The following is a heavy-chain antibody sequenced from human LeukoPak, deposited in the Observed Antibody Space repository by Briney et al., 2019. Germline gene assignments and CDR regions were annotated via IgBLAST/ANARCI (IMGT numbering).Heavy chain of an antibody. D-gene: IGHD6-6*01. Sequence: GGSLRLSCIASGLTFSTSWMNWVRQPPGKGLVWVSRINVDGSRTVYADSVKGRFTISRDNAKNALYLQMTSLRAEDTAVYYCRHGNSSGDYWGQGTLVTVSS. J-gene: IGHJ4*02. CDR1: GLTFSTSW. CDR2: INVDGSRT. CDR3: RHGNSSGDY. V-gene: IGHV3-74*01.